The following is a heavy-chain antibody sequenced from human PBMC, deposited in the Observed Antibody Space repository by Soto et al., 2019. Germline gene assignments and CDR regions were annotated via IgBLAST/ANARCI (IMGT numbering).Heavy chain of an antibody. V-gene: IGHV3-48*01. D-gene: IGHD3-10*02. CDR3: AKETVFTAVEDY. Sequence: PWGSLRLSCGVSGFTFRNYGMNWVRQAPGKGLEWVSYIGIGSSTKYYADSVKGRFTISRDNSRNTLYLQMNSLKADDTAVYYCAKETVFTAVEDYWGQGTLVTVSS. CDR2: IGIGSSTK. J-gene: IGHJ4*02. CDR1: GFTFRNYG.